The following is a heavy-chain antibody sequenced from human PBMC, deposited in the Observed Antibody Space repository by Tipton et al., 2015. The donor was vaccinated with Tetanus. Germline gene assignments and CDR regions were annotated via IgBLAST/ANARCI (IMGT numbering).Heavy chain of an antibody. Sequence: SLRLSCAASGFTFSSYAMSWVRQAPGKGLEWVSAISGSGGSTYYADSVKGRFTISRDNSKNTLYLQMNSLRAEDTAVYYCAKDGSLPAGYDILTGLPDYWGQGTLVTVSS. V-gene: IGHV3-23*01. J-gene: IGHJ4*02. D-gene: IGHD3-9*01. CDR1: GFTFSSYA. CDR3: AKDGSLPAGYDILTGLPDY. CDR2: ISGSGGST.